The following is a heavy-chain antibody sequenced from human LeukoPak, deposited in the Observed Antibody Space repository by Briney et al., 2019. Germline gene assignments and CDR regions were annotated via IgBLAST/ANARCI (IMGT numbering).Heavy chain of an antibody. Sequence: SETLSLTCTVSGGSMRSYYWSWIRQPPGKGLEYIGYIYYSGSTNYNPSLKSRVTISVDTSKIQFSLKLTSVTAADTAVYYCARLGFCDSTHCLDDYWGQGTLVTVSS. CDR3: ARLGFCDSTHCLDDY. V-gene: IGHV4-59*08. J-gene: IGHJ4*02. CDR2: IYYSGST. D-gene: IGHD2-2*03. CDR1: GGSMRSYY.